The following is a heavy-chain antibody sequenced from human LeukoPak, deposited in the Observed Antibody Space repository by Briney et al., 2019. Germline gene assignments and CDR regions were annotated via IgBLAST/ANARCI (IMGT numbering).Heavy chain of an antibody. J-gene: IGHJ4*02. CDR2: INPSGGST. Sequence: ASVKVSCKASGYTFTSYYMHWVRQAPRQGLEWMGIINPSGGSTTYAPKFQGRVTMTRDTSTSTVFMELSSLRSEDTAVYYCAREKGLPSSFDYWGQGTLVTVSS. CDR3: AREKGLPSSFDY. CDR1: GYTFTSYY. V-gene: IGHV1-46*01.